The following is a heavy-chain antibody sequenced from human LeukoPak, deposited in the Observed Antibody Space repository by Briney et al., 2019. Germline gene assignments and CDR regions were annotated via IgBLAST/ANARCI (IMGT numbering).Heavy chain of an antibody. J-gene: IGHJ4*02. CDR2: IFPSGGEI. Sequence: GGSLRLSCAASGFTFSTFAMIWVRQPPGKGLEWVSSIFPSGGEIHYADSVRGRFTISRDNSKSTLSLQMNSLRAEDTAVYCCAKDGGGWLQLSFDFWGQGTLVTVSS. CDR3: AKDGGGWLQLSFDF. D-gene: IGHD5-24*01. CDR1: GFTFSTFA. V-gene: IGHV3-23*01.